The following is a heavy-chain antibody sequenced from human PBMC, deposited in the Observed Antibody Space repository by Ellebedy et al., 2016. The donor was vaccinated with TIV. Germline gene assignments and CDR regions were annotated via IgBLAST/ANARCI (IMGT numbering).Heavy chain of an antibody. Sequence: GESLKISCQGSGYTFTNYWIGWVRQMPGRGLEWMGNIFPGDSDVIYNPSFEGRVTISADKSLRTAYLQWSSLKASDSAIYYCERRGGIGAAGWSDLWGQGSLVTVSS. CDR1: GYTFTNYW. CDR2: IFPGDSDV. V-gene: IGHV5-51*01. D-gene: IGHD6-13*01. J-gene: IGHJ5*02. CDR3: ERRGGIGAAGWSDL.